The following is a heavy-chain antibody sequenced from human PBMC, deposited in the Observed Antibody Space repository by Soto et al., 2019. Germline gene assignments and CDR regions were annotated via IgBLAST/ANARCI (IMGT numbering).Heavy chain of an antibody. CDR2: IIPIFGTS. J-gene: IGHJ4*02. CDR3: ARGTFYYDSRGYQHFDY. CDR1: GGTFSSYA. Sequence: SVKVSCKASGGTFSSYAITWVRQAPGQGLEWMGGIIPIFGTSNYAQNFQGRVTITADESTNTAYMELSTLRSEDTAVYYCARGTFYYDSRGYQHFDYWGQGTLVTVSS. D-gene: IGHD3-22*01. V-gene: IGHV1-69*13.